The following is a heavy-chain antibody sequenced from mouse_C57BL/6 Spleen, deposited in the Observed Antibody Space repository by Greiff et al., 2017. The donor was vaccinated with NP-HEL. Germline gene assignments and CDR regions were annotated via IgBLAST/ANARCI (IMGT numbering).Heavy chain of an antibody. CDR3: AREDYYSNAMDY. D-gene: IGHD2-5*01. J-gene: IGHJ4*01. V-gene: IGHV3-1*01. CDR1: GYSITSGYD. CDR2: ISYSGST. Sequence: EVHLVESGPGMVKPSQSFSLTCTVTGYSITSGYDWHWIRHFPGNKLEWMGYISYSGSTNYNPSLKSRISITHDTSKNHFFLKLITVTTEDTATYYCAREDYYSNAMDYWGQGTSVTVSS.